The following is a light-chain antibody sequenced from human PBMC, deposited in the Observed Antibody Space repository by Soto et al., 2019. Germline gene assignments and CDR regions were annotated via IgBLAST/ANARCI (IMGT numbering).Light chain of an antibody. Sequence: EIVMTQSLATLSVSPGERATLSCRASQSVGTNLAWYQQKPGQAPRLLIYPASARATGIPARFSGSGSGTEFTLTISSLQSEDFAVYYCQHYYNWPPTFGQGTKVEIK. CDR2: PAS. CDR1: QSVGTN. J-gene: IGKJ1*01. CDR3: QHYYNWPPT. V-gene: IGKV3-15*01.